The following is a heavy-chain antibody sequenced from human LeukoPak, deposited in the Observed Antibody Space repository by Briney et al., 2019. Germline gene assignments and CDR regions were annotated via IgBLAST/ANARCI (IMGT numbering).Heavy chain of an antibody. D-gene: IGHD3-22*01. CDR2: INHSGST. CDR3: ARGQGGSSHYYDRGTYYFDY. Sequence: PSETLSLTCAVYGGSFSGYYWSWIRQPPGKGLEWIGEINHSGSTNYNPSLKSRVTISVDTSKSQFSLKLSSVTAADTAVYYCARGQGGSSHYYDRGTYYFDYWGQGTLVTVSS. CDR1: GGSFSGYY. J-gene: IGHJ4*02. V-gene: IGHV4-34*01.